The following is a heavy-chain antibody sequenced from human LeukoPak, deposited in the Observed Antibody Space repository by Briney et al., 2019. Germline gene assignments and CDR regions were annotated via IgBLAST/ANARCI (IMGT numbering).Heavy chain of an antibody. CDR2: IYYSGST. Sequence: SETLSLTCTVSGGSISSYYWSWIRQPPGKGLEWIGYIYYSGSTNYNPSLKSRVTISVDTSKNQFSLKLSSVTAADTAVYYCVATEDYYYYMDVWGKRTTVTVSS. CDR1: GGSISSYY. CDR3: VATEDYYYYMDV. D-gene: IGHD1-26*01. J-gene: IGHJ6*03. V-gene: IGHV4-59*01.